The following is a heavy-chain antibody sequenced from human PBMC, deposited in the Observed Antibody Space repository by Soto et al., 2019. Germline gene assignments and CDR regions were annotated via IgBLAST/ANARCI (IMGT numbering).Heavy chain of an antibody. CDR2: IWYDGSKK. V-gene: IGHV3-33*01. CDR3: ARDPQTTVTTNYYYYYGMDV. CDR1: GFTFSSYG. D-gene: IGHD4-17*01. J-gene: IGHJ6*02. Sequence: GGSLRLSCAASGFTFSSYGMHWVRQAPGKGLEWVAVIWYDGSKKYYADSLKGRFTISRDNSKNTLVLQMNSMRAEDTAVYYCARDPQTTVTTNYYYYYGMDVWGQGTTVTVSS.